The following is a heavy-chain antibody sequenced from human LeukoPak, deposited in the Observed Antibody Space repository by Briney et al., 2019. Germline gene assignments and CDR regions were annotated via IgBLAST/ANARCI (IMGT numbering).Heavy chain of an antibody. CDR1: GFTFSRYA. V-gene: IGHV3-64*01. CDR2: ISTNGGSP. Sequence: GGSLRLSCAASGFTFSRYAMHWVRQAPGKGLEYVSAISTNGGSPYYASSVKGRFTISRDNSKNTLYLQMVNLRPEDMAVYYCARGNDSSGYYYFFDYWGQGTLVTVSS. D-gene: IGHD3-22*01. CDR3: ARGNDSSGYYYFFDY. J-gene: IGHJ4*02.